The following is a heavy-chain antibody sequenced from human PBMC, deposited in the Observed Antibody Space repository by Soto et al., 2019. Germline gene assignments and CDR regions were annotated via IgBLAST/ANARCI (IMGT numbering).Heavy chain of an antibody. Sequence: GQSLKISCKGSEFSFANWVGWARQMPGKGPEWMGIISPGDSDTRYSPSFQGQVTISADKSISTAYLQWSSLKASDTAMYYCARQYCISTSCHIAAFDIWGQGTMVTVSS. CDR2: ISPGDSDT. D-gene: IGHD2-2*02. CDR3: ARQYCISTSCHIAAFDI. V-gene: IGHV5-51*01. J-gene: IGHJ3*02. CDR1: EFSFANW.